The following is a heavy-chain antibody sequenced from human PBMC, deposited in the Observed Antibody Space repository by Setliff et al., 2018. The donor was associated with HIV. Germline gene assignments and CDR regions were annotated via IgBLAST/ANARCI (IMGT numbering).Heavy chain of an antibody. V-gene: IGHV4-34*01. Sequence: SETLSLTCAIFGVSFRNSSYNWIRQPPGKGLEWIGEIDHSGRTTYNSSLRSRVTMSVEASKNHVSLRLTSMTAADTGVYYCARDQRLPGVQPPYWYFDLWGRGTMVTVSS. CDR1: GVSFRNSS. J-gene: IGHJ2*01. D-gene: IGHD6-25*01. CDR2: IDHSGRT. CDR3: ARDQRLPGVQPPYWYFDL.